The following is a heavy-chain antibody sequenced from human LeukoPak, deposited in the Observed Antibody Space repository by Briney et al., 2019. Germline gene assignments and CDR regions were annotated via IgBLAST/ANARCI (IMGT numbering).Heavy chain of an antibody. V-gene: IGHV1-2*02. CDR2: INPNSGGT. Sequence: ASVKVSCKASGYTFTGYYMHWVRQAPGQGLEWMGWINPNSGGTNYAQKFQGRVTMTRDTSISTAYIELSRLRSDDTAVYYCARAGQHIVVVTAILLYHAFDIWGQGTMVTVSS. CDR1: GYTFTGYY. D-gene: IGHD2-21*02. CDR3: ARAGQHIVVVTAILLYHAFDI. J-gene: IGHJ3*02.